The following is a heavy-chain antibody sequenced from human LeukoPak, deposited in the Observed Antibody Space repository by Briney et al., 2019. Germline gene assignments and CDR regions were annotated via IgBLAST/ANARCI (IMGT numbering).Heavy chain of an antibody. D-gene: IGHD2-2*01. Sequence: PSETLSLTCAVYGGSFSNNYWSWIRQPPGKGLEWIGEINHSGSTNSNPSLKSRVTISVDTSKSQFSLKLSSVSASDTAVYFCASGYAEVLLVAEAFDHWGQGTLVTVSS. CDR1: GGSFSNNY. J-gene: IGHJ5*02. CDR3: ASGYAEVLLVAEAFDH. V-gene: IGHV4-34*01. CDR2: INHSGST.